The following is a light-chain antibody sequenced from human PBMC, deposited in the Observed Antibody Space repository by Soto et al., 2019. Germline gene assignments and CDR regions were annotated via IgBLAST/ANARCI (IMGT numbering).Light chain of an antibody. CDR3: ASYSTIRPHV. V-gene: IGLV2-14*03. J-gene: IGLJ1*01. Sequence: QSALTQPDSVSGSPGQSITISCTGSTSDIGLYNYVSWFQRHPGAAPKLLIYDLRNRPSGVSNRFSGSKSGSTASLTISGLQPVFVADYFCASYSTIRPHVFRTGTNVPV. CDR1: TSDIGLYNY. CDR2: DLR.